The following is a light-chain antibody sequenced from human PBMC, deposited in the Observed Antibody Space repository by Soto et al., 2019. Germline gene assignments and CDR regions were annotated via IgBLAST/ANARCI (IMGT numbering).Light chain of an antibody. Sequence: EIVLTQSPGTLSLSPGERATLSCRASQSVSSNYLAWYQQKPSQAPRLLIFGASSRATGIPDRFSGSGSGTDFTLTISRLEPEDFAVYYCQQYGSSSWTFGQGTKVEIK. J-gene: IGKJ1*01. CDR2: GAS. CDR3: QQYGSSSWT. V-gene: IGKV3-20*01. CDR1: QSVSSNY.